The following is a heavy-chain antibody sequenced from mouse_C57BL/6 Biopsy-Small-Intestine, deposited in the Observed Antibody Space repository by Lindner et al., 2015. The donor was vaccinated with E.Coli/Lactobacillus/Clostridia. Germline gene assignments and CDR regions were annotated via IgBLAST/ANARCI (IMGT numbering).Heavy chain of an antibody. CDR3: ARYGNPYAMDY. V-gene: IGHV1-39*01. J-gene: IGHJ4*01. CDR1: GYSFTGYN. Sequence: VQLQESGAELVKPGASVEISCKASGYSFTGYNMNWVKQSHGKSLEWIGNINPYYGSTSYNQKFKGKATLTVDKSSSTAYMQLNSLTSEDSAVYYCARYGNPYAMDYWGQGTSVTVSS. D-gene: IGHD1-1*01. CDR2: INPYYGST.